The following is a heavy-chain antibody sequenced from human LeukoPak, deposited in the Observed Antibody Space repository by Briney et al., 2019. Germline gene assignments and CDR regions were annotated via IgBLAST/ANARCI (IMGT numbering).Heavy chain of an antibody. CDR3: AKDGGSGSYFAFDI. CDR1: GFTFNSYG. V-gene: IGHV3-30*02. Sequence: RGSLRLSCAASGFTFNSYGMHWVRQAPGKGVEGVAFIRYDGSKSYFADSVKGRFALSRDNSKNTLYLQMSSLRPEDTAVYFCAKDGGSGSYFAFDIWGQGTMVTVSS. D-gene: IGHD1-26*01. J-gene: IGHJ3*02. CDR2: IRYDGSKS.